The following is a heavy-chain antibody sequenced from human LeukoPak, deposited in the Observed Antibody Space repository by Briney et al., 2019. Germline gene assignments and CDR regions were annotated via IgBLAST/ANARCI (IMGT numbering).Heavy chain of an antibody. V-gene: IGHV3-23*01. CDR2: ISGSGGST. CDR3: AKTPTYYSTFSFDY. D-gene: IGHD3-10*01. Sequence: GGSLRLSCAASGFTFSSYAMSWVRQAPGKGLEWVSAISGSGGSTYYADSVKGRFTISRDNSKNTLYQQMNSLRAEDTAVYYCAKTPTYYSTFSFDYWGQGTLVTVSS. J-gene: IGHJ4*02. CDR1: GFTFSSYA.